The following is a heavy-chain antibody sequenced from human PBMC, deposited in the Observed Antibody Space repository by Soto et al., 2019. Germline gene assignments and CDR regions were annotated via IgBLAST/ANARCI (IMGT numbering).Heavy chain of an antibody. V-gene: IGHV3-66*01. CDR1: GFTVNNNY. Sequence: EVQLVESGGGLVQPGGSLRLSCAASGFTVNNNYMRWVRQAPGKGLEWVPVIYSGGSTYYVDSVKGRFTMSRDNSKNTVYLQMNSLRAEDTAVYYCARDLYSSGWLTGFDPWGQGTLVTVSS. CDR2: IYSGGST. CDR3: ARDLYSSGWLTGFDP. D-gene: IGHD6-19*01. J-gene: IGHJ5*02.